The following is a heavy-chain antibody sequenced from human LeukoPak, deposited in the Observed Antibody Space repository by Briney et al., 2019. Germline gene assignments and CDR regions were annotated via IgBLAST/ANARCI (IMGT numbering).Heavy chain of an antibody. CDR3: AKGGSGWYLYYFDY. D-gene: IGHD6-19*01. CDR1: GFTFSDYY. CDR2: ITSSGSTI. V-gene: IGHV3-11*01. J-gene: IGHJ4*02. Sequence: GGSLRLSCAASGFTFSDYYMNWIRQAPGKRLEWVSYITSSGSTIYYADSVKGRFTISRDNSKNTLYLQMNSLRAEDTAVYYCAKGGSGWYLYYFDYWGQGTLVTVSS.